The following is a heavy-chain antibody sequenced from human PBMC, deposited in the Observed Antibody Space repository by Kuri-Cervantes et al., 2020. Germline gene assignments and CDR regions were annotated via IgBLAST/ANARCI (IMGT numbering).Heavy chain of an antibody. CDR1: GGTFSSYA. Sequence: ASVKVSCKASGGTFSSYAISWVRQAPGQGLEWMGWINPNSGGTNYAQKFQGRVTMTRDTSISTAYMELSRLRSDDTAVYHCARSRDGYNRFLDYWGQGTLVTVSS. CDR2: INPNSGGT. V-gene: IGHV1-2*02. D-gene: IGHD5-24*01. J-gene: IGHJ4*02. CDR3: ARSRDGYNRFLDY.